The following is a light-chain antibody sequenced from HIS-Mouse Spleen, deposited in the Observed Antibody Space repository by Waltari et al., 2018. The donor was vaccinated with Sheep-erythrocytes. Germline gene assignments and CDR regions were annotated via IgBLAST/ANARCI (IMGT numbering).Light chain of an antibody. V-gene: IGKV2-30*02. CDR1: QSLVHSDGNTY. CDR2: KVS. Sequence: DVVMTQSPLSLPVTLGQPASISCRSSQSLVHSDGNTYLNWFHQRPGQAPRCLIYKVSNRDAGVPDRYSGSGSGTDFTLKISRVEAEDVGVYYCMQGTHWPPYTFGQGTKLEIK. CDR3: MQGTHWPPYT. J-gene: IGKJ2*01.